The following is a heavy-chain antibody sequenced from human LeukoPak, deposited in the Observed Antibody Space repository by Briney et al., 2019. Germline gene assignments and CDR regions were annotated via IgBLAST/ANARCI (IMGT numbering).Heavy chain of an antibody. J-gene: IGHJ4*02. V-gene: IGHV4-39*01. CDR1: GGSISSSSYY. D-gene: IGHD2-15*01. Sequence: SETLSLTCTVSGGSISSSSYYWGWIRQPPGKGLEWIVSIYYSGSTYYNPSLKSRVTISVDTSKNQFSLKLSSVTAADTAVYYCARRYCSGGSCYLDYWGQGTLVTVSS. CDR3: ARRYCSGGSCYLDY. CDR2: IYYSGST.